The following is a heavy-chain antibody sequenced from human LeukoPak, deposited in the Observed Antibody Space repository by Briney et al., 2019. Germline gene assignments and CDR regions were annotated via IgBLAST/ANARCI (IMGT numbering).Heavy chain of an antibody. CDR3: ARVTAAWGFPLDY. Sequence: SETLSLTCAVYGGSFSGYYWGWIRQPPGKGLEWIGEINHSGSTNYNPSLKSRVTISVDTSKNQFSLRLSSVTAADTAVYYCARVTAAWGFPLDYWGQGTLVTVSS. V-gene: IGHV4-34*01. D-gene: IGHD6-13*01. J-gene: IGHJ4*02. CDR1: GGSFSGYY. CDR2: INHSGST.